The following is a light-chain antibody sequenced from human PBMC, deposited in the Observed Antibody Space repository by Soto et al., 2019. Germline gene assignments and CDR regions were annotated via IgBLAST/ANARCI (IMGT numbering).Light chain of an antibody. CDR1: QSISSW. V-gene: IGKV1-5*03. J-gene: IGKJ1*01. CDR2: KSS. CDR3: QQYDTYWT. Sequence: DIQLTQSPSTLSAFVGARVTITCRASQSISSWLAWYQQKPGKAPKLLIYKSSSLESGVPSRFSGSGSGTEFTLTISSLQPDDFATYYCQQYDTYWTFGQGTKV.